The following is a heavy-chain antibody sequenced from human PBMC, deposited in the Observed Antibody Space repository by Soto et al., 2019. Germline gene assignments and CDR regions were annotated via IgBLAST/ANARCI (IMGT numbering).Heavy chain of an antibody. D-gene: IGHD3-16*01. Sequence: QVQLVESGGGVVQPGRSLRLSCAASGFTFSSYAMHWVRRAPGKGLEWMAVMSYDGSNKYYADSVKGRFTISRDNSKNTLYLEMSSLRPDDTALDYCAGDGGSYWGQATLVIVS. V-gene: IGHV3-30-3*01. CDR3: AGDGGSY. J-gene: IGHJ4*02. CDR2: MSYDGSNK. CDR1: GFTFSSYA.